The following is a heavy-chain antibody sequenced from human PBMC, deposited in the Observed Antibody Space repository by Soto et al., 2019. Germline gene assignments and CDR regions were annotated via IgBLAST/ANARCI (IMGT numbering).Heavy chain of an antibody. V-gene: IGHV3-23*01. Sequence: GGSLRLSCAASGFTFSTYAMSWVRQAPGKRLEWVAAISGSDSGTYHATSVRGRFTISRNNSKNTLYLQMNSLMAEDTAVYHCAKVNRGSCRSIYCYPFDYWGQGTPVTGSS. D-gene: IGHD2-2*01. CDR3: AKVNRGSCRSIYCYPFDY. J-gene: IGHJ4*02. CDR1: GFTFSTYA. CDR2: ISGSDSGT.